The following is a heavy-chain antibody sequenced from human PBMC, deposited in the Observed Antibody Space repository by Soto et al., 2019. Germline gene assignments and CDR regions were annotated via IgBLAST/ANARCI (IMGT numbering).Heavy chain of an antibody. Sequence: PSETLSLTCTVSGGSISSYYWSWIRQPPGKGLEWIGYIYYSGSTNYNPSLKSRVTISVDTSKNQFSLKLSSVTAADTAVYYCARDHERYFDWFGPAFELWGQGTLVTVSS. CDR3: ARDHERYFDWFGPAFEL. CDR2: IYYSGST. V-gene: IGHV4-59*01. CDR1: GGSISSYY. J-gene: IGHJ3*01. D-gene: IGHD3-9*01.